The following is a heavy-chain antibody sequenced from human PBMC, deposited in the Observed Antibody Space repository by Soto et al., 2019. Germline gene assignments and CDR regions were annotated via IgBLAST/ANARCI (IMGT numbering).Heavy chain of an antibody. Sequence: QVQLVESGGGVVQPGRSLRLSCAASGFTFSSYAMHWVRQAPGKGLEGVAVISFDGSNKSYADLVKGRFTISRDNSKNTLYLQMNSQRAEDTAVYYCASDDAFDIWGQGTLVTVSS. CDR1: GFTFSSYA. CDR3: ASDDAFDI. V-gene: IGHV3-30*04. CDR2: ISFDGSNK. J-gene: IGHJ3*02.